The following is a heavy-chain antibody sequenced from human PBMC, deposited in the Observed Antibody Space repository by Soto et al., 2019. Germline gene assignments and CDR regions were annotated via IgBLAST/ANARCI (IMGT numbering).Heavy chain of an antibody. J-gene: IGHJ4*02. CDR3: AKDIRMATRGFDY. Sequence: GGSLRLSCAASGFTFSSYGMHWVRQAPGKGLEWVAVISYDGSNKYYADSVKGRFTISRDNSKNTLYLQMNSLRAEDTAVYYCAKDIRMATRGFDYWGQGTLVTVSS. CDR1: GFTFSSYG. CDR2: ISYDGSNK. D-gene: IGHD5-12*01. V-gene: IGHV3-30*18.